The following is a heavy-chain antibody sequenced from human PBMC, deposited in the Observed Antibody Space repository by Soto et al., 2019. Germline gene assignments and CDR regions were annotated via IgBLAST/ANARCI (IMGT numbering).Heavy chain of an antibody. CDR1: GFTFSSYA. CDR2: ISGSGNNT. CDR3: AKCAGSGWFPDY. V-gene: IGHV3-23*01. D-gene: IGHD6-19*01. Sequence: EVQLLESGGGLVQPGGSLRLSCAASGFTFSSYAMRWVRQAPGKGLEWVSAISGSGNNTYYADSVKGRLTISRDNSKNTLYLQVSSLRAEETAVYYCAKCAGSGWFPDYWGQGTLVTVSS. J-gene: IGHJ4*02.